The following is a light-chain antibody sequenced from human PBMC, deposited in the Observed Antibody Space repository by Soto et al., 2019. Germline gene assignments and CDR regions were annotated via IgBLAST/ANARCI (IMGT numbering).Light chain of an antibody. CDR1: QSISRY. CDR3: QQTFSAPDT. Sequence: DIQMTPSPSSLSASVGDRVTITCRASQSISRYLNWYQQKPGEAPKILIYAASTLQSGVPSRFSGRGSGPDFSLTISSLQPEDFATYYCQQTFSAPDTFGQGTRLEIK. CDR2: AAS. V-gene: IGKV1-39*01. J-gene: IGKJ2*01.